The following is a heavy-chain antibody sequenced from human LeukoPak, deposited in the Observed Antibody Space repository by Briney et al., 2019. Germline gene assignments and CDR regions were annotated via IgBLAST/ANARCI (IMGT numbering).Heavy chain of an antibody. J-gene: IGHJ6*02. V-gene: IGHV3-30*18. CDR3: AKRYCSSTSCPRPYYYYGMDV. CDR2: ISYDGSNK. CDR1: GFTFSSYG. Sequence: GGSLRLSCAASGFTFSSYGMHWVRQAPGKGLEWVAVISYDGSNKYYADSVKGRFTISRDNSKNTLYLQMNSLRAEDTAVYHCAKRYCSSTSCPRPYYYYGMDVWGQGTTVTVSS. D-gene: IGHD2-2*01.